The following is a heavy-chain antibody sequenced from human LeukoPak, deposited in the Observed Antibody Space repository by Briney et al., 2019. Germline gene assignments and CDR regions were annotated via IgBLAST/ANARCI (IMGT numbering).Heavy chain of an antibody. J-gene: IGHJ3*01. D-gene: IGHD3-16*01. V-gene: IGHV1-18*01. CDR2: IGTYNGNP. CDR1: GYTFTNYA. CDR3: AREDPGGAFDV. Sequence: GASVKVSCKASGYTFTNYAISWVRQAPGQGLKWMGWIGTYNGNPDYTQRLRGRVTMTTDTSTSTAYMELRSLKSDDTAVYYCAREDPGGAFDVWGRGKMVTV.